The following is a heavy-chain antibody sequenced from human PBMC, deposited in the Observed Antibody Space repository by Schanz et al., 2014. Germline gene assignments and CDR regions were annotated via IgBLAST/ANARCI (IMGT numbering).Heavy chain of an antibody. Sequence: QLQMQTSGPGLVRPWETLSLTCTVSGGSISDSGAYWGWFRQTPGKGLEWIANLFYGGSKYYNPSVESRVTMPVDASNNQYSLGLGSVTAADTGVYYCARHNRVWFGKEGWWGQGTLVTVSS. CDR3: ARHNRVWFGKEGW. D-gene: IGHD3-10*01. CDR2: LFYGGSK. J-gene: IGHJ4*02. CDR1: GGSISDSGAY. V-gene: IGHV4-39*01.